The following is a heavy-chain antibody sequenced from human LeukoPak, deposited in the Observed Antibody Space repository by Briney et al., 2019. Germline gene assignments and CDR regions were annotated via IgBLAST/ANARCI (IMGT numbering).Heavy chain of an antibody. D-gene: IGHD4-17*01. V-gene: IGHV4-39*02. CDR2: IYYSGST. CDR1: SGSISSSSYY. Sequence: SETLSLTCTVSSGSISSSSYYWGWIRQPPGKGLEWIGSIYYSGSTYYNPSLKSRVTISVDTSKNQFSLKLSSVTAADTAVYYCATDYGDYDWGQGTLVTVSS. J-gene: IGHJ4*02. CDR3: ATDYGDYD.